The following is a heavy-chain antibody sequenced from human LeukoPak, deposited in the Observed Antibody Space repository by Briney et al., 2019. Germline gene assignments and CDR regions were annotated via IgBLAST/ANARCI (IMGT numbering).Heavy chain of an antibody. J-gene: IGHJ6*03. CDR1: GGSISAYY. CDR3: ARDPGTDIVPYYMDV. Sequence: SETLSLTCTVSGGSISAYYRSWIRQPAGKGLEWIGRMSTSGRTNYSPSLKSRVTMSVDTSKKQISLKLSSVTAADTAVYYCARDPGTDIVPYYMDVWGKGTTVTVSS. D-gene: IGHD2-8*01. CDR2: MSTSGRT. V-gene: IGHV4-4*07.